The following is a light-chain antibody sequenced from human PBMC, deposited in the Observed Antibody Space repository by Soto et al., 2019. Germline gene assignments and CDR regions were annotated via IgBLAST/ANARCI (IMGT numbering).Light chain of an antibody. V-gene: IGKV3-20*01. CDR2: GAS. Sequence: EIVLTQSPGTLSWSPEERATLSCRASQSVSSSYLAWYQQKPGQAPRLLIYGASSRATGIPDRFSGSGSGTDFTLTISRLEPEDFAVYYCQQYGSSPRTFGQGTKVDIK. CDR1: QSVSSSY. J-gene: IGKJ1*01. CDR3: QQYGSSPRT.